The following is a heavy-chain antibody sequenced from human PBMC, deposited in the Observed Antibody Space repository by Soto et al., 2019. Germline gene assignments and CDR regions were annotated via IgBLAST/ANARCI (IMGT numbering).Heavy chain of an antibody. V-gene: IGHV1-46*01. Sequence: ASVKVSCKASGYTFTSYYMHWVLQAPGQGLEWMGIINPSGGSTSYAQKFQGRVTMTRDTSTSTVYMELSSLRSEDTAVYYCARPSLTGYRTAYYYYGMDVWGQGTTVTVSS. J-gene: IGHJ6*02. D-gene: IGHD3-9*01. CDR1: GYTFTSYY. CDR3: ARPSLTGYRTAYYYYGMDV. CDR2: INPSGGST.